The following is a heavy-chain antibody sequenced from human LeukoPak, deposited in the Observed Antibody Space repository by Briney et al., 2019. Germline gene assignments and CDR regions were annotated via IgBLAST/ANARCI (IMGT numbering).Heavy chain of an antibody. Sequence: GGSLRLSCAAFGFTFSSYGMHWVRQAPGKGLEWVAVISYDGSNKYDADSVKGRFTISRDNSKNTLYLQMNKLRVEDTAVYYCAKSSLRGHSLWYFDLWGRGTPVTVSS. D-gene: IGHD3-10*01. CDR3: AKSSLRGHSLWYFDL. CDR2: ISYDGSNK. V-gene: IGHV3-30*18. CDR1: GFTFSSYG. J-gene: IGHJ2*01.